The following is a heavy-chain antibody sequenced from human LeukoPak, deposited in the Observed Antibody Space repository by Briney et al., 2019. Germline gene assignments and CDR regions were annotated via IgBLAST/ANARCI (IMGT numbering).Heavy chain of an antibody. CDR2: IYYSGNT. Sequence: SETLSLTCTVSGGSISSYYWSWIRQPPGKGLEWIGYIYYSGNTIYNPSLRGRVTISVDTSKNQFSLNLSSVTAADTAVYYCARGASSSWPTYYFDYWGQGTLVTVSS. CDR1: GGSISSYY. J-gene: IGHJ4*02. CDR3: ARGASSSWPTYYFDY. V-gene: IGHV4-59*01. D-gene: IGHD6-13*01.